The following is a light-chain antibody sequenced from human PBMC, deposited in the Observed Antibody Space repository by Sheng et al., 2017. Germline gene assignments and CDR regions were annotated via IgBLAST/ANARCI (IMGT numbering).Light chain of an antibody. CDR2: GAS. J-gene: IGKJ1*01. V-gene: IGKV1-39*01. Sequence: DIQMTQSPSSLSASVGDRVTITCRASENIRDFLNWYQQKPGKAPNLLIYGASSLQTGVPSRISGSGSGTDFTLTINTLQPEDFATYFCQQSFASPRTFG. CDR1: ENIRDF. CDR3: QQSFASPRT.